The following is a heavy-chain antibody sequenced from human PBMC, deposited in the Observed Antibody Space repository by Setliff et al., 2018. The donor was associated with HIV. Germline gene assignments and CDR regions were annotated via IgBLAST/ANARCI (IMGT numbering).Heavy chain of an antibody. V-gene: IGHV4-34*01. CDR2: INHSGST. J-gene: IGHJ4*02. CDR3: AKYDPVRGFS. CDR1: GGSFSDYY. D-gene: IGHD1-1*01. Sequence: LSLTCAVYGGSFSDYYWSWIRQPPGKGLEWIGEINHSGSTNYNPSLKSRVTISVDMSKNHFSLNLDSVTAADTAMYYCAKYDPVRGFSWGRGTMVTVSS.